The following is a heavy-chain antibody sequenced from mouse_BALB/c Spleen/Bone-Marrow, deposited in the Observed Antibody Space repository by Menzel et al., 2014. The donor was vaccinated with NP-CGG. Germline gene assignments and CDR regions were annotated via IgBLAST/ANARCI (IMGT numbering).Heavy chain of an antibody. Sequence: EVKLVESGGGLVKPGGSLKLSCAASGFTFSDYYMYWVRQTPEKRLEWVATISDGGSYTYYPDSVKRRFTISRDNAKNNLYLQMSSLKSEDTAMYYCAREVAMDYWGQGTSVTVSS. CDR1: GFTFSDYY. CDR3: AREVAMDY. V-gene: IGHV5-4*02. CDR2: ISDGGSYT. J-gene: IGHJ4*01.